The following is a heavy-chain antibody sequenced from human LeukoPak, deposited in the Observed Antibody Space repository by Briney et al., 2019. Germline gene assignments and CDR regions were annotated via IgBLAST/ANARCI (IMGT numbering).Heavy chain of an antibody. CDR3: AKGTGEVYYFDY. J-gene: IGHJ4*02. CDR1: GFTFSSYA. V-gene: IGHV3-23*01. CDR2: ISGSGSST. D-gene: IGHD1-1*01. Sequence: PGGSLRLSCAASGFTFSSYAMSWVRQAPGKGLEWVSAISGSGSSTYYADSVKGRFTISRDNSKNTLYLQMNSLRAEDTAVYYCAKGTGEVYYFDYWGQGTLVTVSS.